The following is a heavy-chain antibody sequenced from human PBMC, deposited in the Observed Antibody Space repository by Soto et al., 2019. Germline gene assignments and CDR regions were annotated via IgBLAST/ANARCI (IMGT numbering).Heavy chain of an antibody. CDR2: IYYSGST. V-gene: IGHV4-31*03. Sequence: PSETLSLTCTVSGGSISSGGYYWSWIRQHPGKGLEWIGYIYYSGSTYYNPSLKSRVTISVDTSKNQFSLKLSSVTAADTAVYYCERAEVSESGYYYGMDVWGQGTTVTVSS. D-gene: IGHD7-27*01. CDR3: ERAEVSESGYYYGMDV. CDR1: GGSISSGGYY. J-gene: IGHJ6*02.